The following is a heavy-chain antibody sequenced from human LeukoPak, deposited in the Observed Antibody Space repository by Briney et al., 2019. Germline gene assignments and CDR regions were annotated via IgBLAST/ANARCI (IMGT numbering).Heavy chain of an antibody. D-gene: IGHD2-2*01. CDR3: ARDRRIREDIVVVPAHFDPYNWFDP. V-gene: IGHV4-34*01. CDR2: INHSGST. Sequence: SETLSLTCTVSGGSISSYYWSWIRQPPGKGLEWIGEINHSGSTNYNPSLKSRVTISVDTSKNQFSLKLSSVTAADTAVYYCARDRRIREDIVVVPAHFDPYNWFDPWGQGTLVTVSS. CDR1: GGSISSYY. J-gene: IGHJ5*02.